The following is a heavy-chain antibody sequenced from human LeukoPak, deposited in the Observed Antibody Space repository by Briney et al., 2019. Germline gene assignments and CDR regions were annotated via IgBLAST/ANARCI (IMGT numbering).Heavy chain of an antibody. CDR3: ASSRGYVWGSYRPFDY. Sequence: SETLSLTCAVYGGSFSGYYWSWIRQPPGKGLEWIGEINHSGSTNYNPSLKSRVTISVDTSKNQFSLKLSSVTAADTAVYYCASSRGYVWGSYRPFDYWGQGTLVTLSS. V-gene: IGHV4-34*01. J-gene: IGHJ4*02. CDR2: INHSGST. D-gene: IGHD3-16*02. CDR1: GGSFSGYY.